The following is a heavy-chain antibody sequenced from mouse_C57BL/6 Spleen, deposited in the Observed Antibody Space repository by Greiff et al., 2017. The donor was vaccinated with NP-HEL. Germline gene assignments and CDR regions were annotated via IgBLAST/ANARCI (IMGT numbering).Heavy chain of an antibody. D-gene: IGHD3-3*01. V-gene: IGHV1-26*01. Sequence: EVQLQQSGPELVKPGASVKISCKASGYTFTDYYMNWVKQSHGKSLEWIGDINPNNGGTSYNQKFKGKATLTVDNSSSTAYMELRSLTSEDSAVYYCARSEWGGTWFAYWGQGTLVTVSA. CDR2: INPNNGGT. J-gene: IGHJ3*01. CDR3: ARSEWGGTWFAY. CDR1: GYTFTDYY.